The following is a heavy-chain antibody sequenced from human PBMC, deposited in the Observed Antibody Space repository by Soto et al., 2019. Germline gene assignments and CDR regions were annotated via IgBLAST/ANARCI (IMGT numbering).Heavy chain of an antibody. J-gene: IGHJ6*02. D-gene: IGHD3-22*01. CDR3: ARPYYDSSSYYYYGRDV. V-gene: IGHV5-51*01. Sequence: PGESLKISCKGSGYSFTSYWIGWVRQMPGKGLEWMGIIYPGDSDTRYSPSFQGQVTISADKSISTAYLQWSSLKASDTAMFYCARPYYDSSSYYYYGRDVGGQGTTVTVPS. CDR1: GYSFTSYW. CDR2: IYPGDSDT.